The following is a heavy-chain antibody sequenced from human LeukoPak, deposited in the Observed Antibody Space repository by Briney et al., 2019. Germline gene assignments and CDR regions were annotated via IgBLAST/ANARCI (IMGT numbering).Heavy chain of an antibody. CDR1: GFTFRSYG. CDR2: IRYDGNSN. V-gene: IGHV3-30*02. Sequence: GGSLRLSCAASGFTFRSYGMHWVRQAPGKGLEWVAFIRYDGNSNYYADSVKGRFTISRDNSRSTLYLQMNSLRAEDTAVYYCAKEEVISGNHGVYFDYWGQGTLVTVSS. CDR3: AKEEVISGNHGVYFDY. D-gene: IGHD3-22*01. J-gene: IGHJ4*02.